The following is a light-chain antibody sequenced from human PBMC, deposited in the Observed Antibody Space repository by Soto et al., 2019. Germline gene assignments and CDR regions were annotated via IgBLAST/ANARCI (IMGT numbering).Light chain of an antibody. CDR1: QSISNW. Sequence: DIQMTQSPSTLSASLRDRVTTTCRAGQSISNWASWYQHKPGKAPKLLIYDASSLESGVSLRFSGSGSGTEFTLTISSLQPDDFATYYCQQYNSYSRTFGQGTKVDIK. CDR2: DAS. J-gene: IGKJ1*01. CDR3: QQYNSYSRT. V-gene: IGKV1-5*01.